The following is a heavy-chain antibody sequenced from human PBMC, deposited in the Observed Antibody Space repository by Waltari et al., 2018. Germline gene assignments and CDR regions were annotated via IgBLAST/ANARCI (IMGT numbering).Heavy chain of an antibody. D-gene: IGHD5-12*01. J-gene: IGHJ4*02. CDR2: ISTSVSTA. V-gene: IGHV1-69*12. Sequence: FQLVQSGAEVKKPGSSVKLPCRASGGTFSSYAISWVRQALGQGVQGMGWMGGISTSVSTANYAQKFQGKGRITADEATSTAYMELSSLRSEDTAVYYCARALNGYSGYDAEAYWGQGTLVTVSS. CDR3: ARALNGYSGYDAEAY. CDR1: GGTFSSYA.